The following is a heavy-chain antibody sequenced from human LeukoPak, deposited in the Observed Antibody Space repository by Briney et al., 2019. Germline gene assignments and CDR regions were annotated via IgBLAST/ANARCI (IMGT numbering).Heavy chain of an antibody. J-gene: IGHJ5*02. CDR2: ISGSGGST. CDR3: AKDPDDSSGYYFNWFDP. V-gene: IGHV3-23*01. D-gene: IGHD3-22*01. Sequence: GGSLRLSCAASGFTFSSYAMSWARQAPGKGLEWVSAISGSGGSTYYADSVKGRFTISRDNSKNTLYLQMNSLRAEDTAVYYCAKDPDDSSGYYFNWFDPWGQGTLVTVSS. CDR1: GFTFSSYA.